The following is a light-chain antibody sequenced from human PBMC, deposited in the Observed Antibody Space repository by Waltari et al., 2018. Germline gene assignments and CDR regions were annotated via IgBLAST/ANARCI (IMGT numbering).Light chain of an antibody. J-gene: IGLJ2*01. CDR2: DDR. CDR1: NIGGKS. CDR3: QVWESRSDLVV. Sequence: SYVLTQPPSVSVAPGQPARLTCGGNNIGGKSVHWYQQRPGQAPALVVYDDRDRPSGIPERFSGANSGNTATLTISRVGAGDEADYFCQVWESRSDLVVFGGGTKLTVL. V-gene: IGLV3-21*02.